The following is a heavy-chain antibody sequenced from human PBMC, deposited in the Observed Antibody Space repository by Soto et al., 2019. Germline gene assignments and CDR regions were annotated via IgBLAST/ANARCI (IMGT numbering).Heavy chain of an antibody. CDR3: TTEVRYCSGGSCYYGYYYYYMDV. V-gene: IGHV3-15*01. D-gene: IGHD2-15*01. J-gene: IGHJ6*03. CDR1: GFTFSNAW. CDR2: IKSKTDGGTT. Sequence: GGSLRLSCAASGFTFSNAWMSWVRQAPGKGLEWVGRIKSKTDGGTTDYAAPVKGRFTISRDDSKNTRYLQMNSLKTEDTAVYYCTTEVRYCSGGSCYYGYYYYYMDVWGKGTTVTVSS.